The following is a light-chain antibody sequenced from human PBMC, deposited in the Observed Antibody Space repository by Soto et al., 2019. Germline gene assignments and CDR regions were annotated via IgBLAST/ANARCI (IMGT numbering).Light chain of an antibody. CDR1: QSVSSS. J-gene: IGKJ1*01. CDR2: DAS. V-gene: IGKV3-11*01. CDR3: QQRSNWPGT. Sequence: ENVLTQSPGTLSLSPGERATLSCRASQSVSSSLAWYQQKPGQAPRLLIYDASNRATGIPVRFSGSGSGTDFTLTISSLDPEDFAVYYCQQRSNWPGTFGQGTEVDIK.